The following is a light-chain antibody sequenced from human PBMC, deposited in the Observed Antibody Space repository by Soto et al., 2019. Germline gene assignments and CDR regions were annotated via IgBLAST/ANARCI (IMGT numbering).Light chain of an antibody. J-gene: IGKJ4*01. CDR1: QGIGVY. CDR2: AAS. V-gene: IGKV1-27*01. CDR3: QKYNSAPLT. Sequence: DIQMTQSPSYLSASLGDRVTITCRASQGIGVYLAWFQQKPGNVPKLLIYAASTLQSGVPSRFSGSGSGTDFTLTISSQQPEDVATYYCQKYNSAPLTFGGGTKVEIK.